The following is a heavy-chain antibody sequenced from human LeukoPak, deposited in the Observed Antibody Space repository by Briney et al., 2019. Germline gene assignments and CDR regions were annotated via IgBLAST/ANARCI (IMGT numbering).Heavy chain of an antibody. CDR2: IYYSGST. CDR1: GGSISDSAYF. CDR3: ARELITMIASIDF. J-gene: IGHJ4*02. V-gene: IGHV4-39*02. Sequence: ASETLSLTCTVSGGSISDSAYFWDWVRQPPGKGLEWIGNIYYSGSTYYNPSLKSRVTISADTSKNQFSLKLNSVTAADTAVYYCARELITMIASIDFWGQGTLVTVSS. D-gene: IGHD3-22*01.